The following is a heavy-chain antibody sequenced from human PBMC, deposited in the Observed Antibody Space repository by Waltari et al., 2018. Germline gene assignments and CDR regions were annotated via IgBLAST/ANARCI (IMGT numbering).Heavy chain of an antibody. CDR1: GFTFSSYG. D-gene: IGHD5-12*01. CDR2: IRYDGSNK. Sequence: QVQLVESGGGVVQPGGSLRLSCAASGFTFSSYGLHWVRPAPGKGLEWVAFIRYDGSNKYYADSVKGRFTISRDNSKNTLYLQMNSLRAEDTAVYYCASLGPRWLQSLNFDYWGQGTLVTVSS. V-gene: IGHV3-30*02. CDR3: ASLGPRWLQSLNFDY. J-gene: IGHJ4*02.